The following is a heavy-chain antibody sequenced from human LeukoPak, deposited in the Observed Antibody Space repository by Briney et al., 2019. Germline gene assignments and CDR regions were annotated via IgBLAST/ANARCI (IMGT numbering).Heavy chain of an antibody. Sequence: ASVKVSCKASGYTFTIYGISWVRKAPGQGLEWMGWISAYNGNTNYAQKFQGRVTMTTDTSTSTAYMELRSLRSDDTAVYYCARDGRFGELFDYWGQGTLVTVSS. CDR3: ARDGRFGELFDY. D-gene: IGHD3-10*01. CDR1: GYTFTIYG. V-gene: IGHV1-18*01. J-gene: IGHJ4*02. CDR2: ISAYNGNT.